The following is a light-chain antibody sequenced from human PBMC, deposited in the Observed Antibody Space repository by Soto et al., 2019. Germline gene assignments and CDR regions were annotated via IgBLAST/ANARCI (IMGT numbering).Light chain of an antibody. Sequence: QSVLTQPPSASGTPGQRVTISCSGSSSNIGSNTVNWYQQLPGTAPKLLIYYNNQRPSGVPDRFYGSKSGTSASLAISGLQSEDEADYYCAAWDDSLNGFVVFGGGTKVTVL. V-gene: IGLV1-44*01. CDR2: YNN. CDR1: SSNIGSNT. CDR3: AAWDDSLNGFVV. J-gene: IGLJ2*01.